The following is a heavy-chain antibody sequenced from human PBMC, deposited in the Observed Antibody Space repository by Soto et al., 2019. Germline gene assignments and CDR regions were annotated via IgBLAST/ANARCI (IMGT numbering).Heavy chain of an antibody. J-gene: IGHJ4*02. CDR1: GFTFSSYA. CDR2: ISGSGGST. Sequence: EVQLLESGGGLVQPGGSLRLSCAASGFTFSSYAMRWVRQAPVKGLEWVSAISGSGGSTYYADSVKGRFTISRDNIKNTLYLQMNSLRAEDTAVYYCARRGSGSYYDYWGQGTLVTISS. D-gene: IGHD1-26*01. V-gene: IGHV3-23*01. CDR3: ARRGSGSYYDY.